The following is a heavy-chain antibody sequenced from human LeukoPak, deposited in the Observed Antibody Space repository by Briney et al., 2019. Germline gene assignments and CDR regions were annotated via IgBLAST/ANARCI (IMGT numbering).Heavy chain of an antibody. CDR2: IYNSGNT. V-gene: IGHV4-4*07. CDR3: ARGTFDSSGYYLFDY. Sequence: SETLSLTCTVSGGSISTNYWSWIRQPAGKGLEWIGRIYNSGNTNYSPSLESRVTMSADTSKNPFSLKLSSVTAVDTAVYYCARGTFDSSGYYLFDYWGQGTLVTVSS. CDR1: GGSISTNY. J-gene: IGHJ4*02. D-gene: IGHD3-22*01.